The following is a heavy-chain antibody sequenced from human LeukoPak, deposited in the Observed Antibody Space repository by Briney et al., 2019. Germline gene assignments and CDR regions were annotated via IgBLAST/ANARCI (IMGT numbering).Heavy chain of an antibody. J-gene: IGHJ5*02. V-gene: IGHV4-59*01. Sequence: SETLSLTCTVSDGAISSYYWSWIRQPPGKGLEWIGYVYSSGITNYNPLFNGRVTISIDTSREQFSLKLSSVTAADTAVYYCARDGTVMVRSGRWFDPWGQGTLVTVSS. CDR1: DGAISSYY. D-gene: IGHD3-10*01. CDR3: ARDGTVMVRSGRWFDP. CDR2: VYSSGIT.